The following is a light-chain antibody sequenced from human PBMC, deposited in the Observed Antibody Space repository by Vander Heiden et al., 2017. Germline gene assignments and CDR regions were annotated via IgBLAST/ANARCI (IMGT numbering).Light chain of an antibody. Sequence: QSLLTQPPSVSAAPGQKVIISCSGMSSNIGQNSVSWYQQLPGAAPRLLISDADNRPSGTPDRFSGSKSGTSSTLAITGLQTGDEGVYFCGAWDSSLTVVAFGGGTKLIVL. J-gene: IGLJ2*01. V-gene: IGLV1-51*01. CDR3: GAWDSSLTVVA. CDR2: DAD. CDR1: SSNIGQNS.